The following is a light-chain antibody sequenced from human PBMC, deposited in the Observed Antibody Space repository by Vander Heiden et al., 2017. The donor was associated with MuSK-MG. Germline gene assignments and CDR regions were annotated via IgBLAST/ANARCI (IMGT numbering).Light chain of an antibody. J-gene: IGKJ2*01. V-gene: IGKV1-39*01. CDR2: ATS. CDR1: QSITSY. CDR3: QQSYIAPYT. Sequence: DVQMTHSPSSLSASVGDRVTITCWASQSITSYLDWYQQKPGKAPSLLIYATSSLQSGVPSRFSGRGYGTQFTLTISSLQPEDFATYYCQQSYIAPYTFGQGTKLEIK.